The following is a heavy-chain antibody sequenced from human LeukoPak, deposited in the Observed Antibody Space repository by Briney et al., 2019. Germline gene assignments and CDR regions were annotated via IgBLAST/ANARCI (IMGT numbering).Heavy chain of an antibody. CDR1: GGSISGYY. CDR3: ARERATVTTEVDS. V-gene: IGHV4-4*07. CDR2: IFTSGST. J-gene: IGHJ4*02. D-gene: IGHD4-17*01. Sequence: SETLSLTCTVSGGSISGYYWSWIRQPAAEGLEWIGRIFTSGSTNYYPSLKSRLTISLDKSRNQFSLKLSSVTAADTAVYYCARERATVTTEVDSWGQGILVTVSS.